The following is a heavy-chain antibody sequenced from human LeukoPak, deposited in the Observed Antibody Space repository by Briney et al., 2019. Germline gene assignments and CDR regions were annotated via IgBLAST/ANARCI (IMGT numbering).Heavy chain of an antibody. CDR3: AVNSTKHTFDI. J-gene: IGHJ3*02. D-gene: IGHD1-1*01. CDR1: GGSMSPFY. V-gene: IGHV4-59*08. Sequence: SETLSLTCTVSGGSMSPFYWSWIRQSPGKGLEWIGSIYYSGGTNYNPSLKSRVTISVDTSKNQFSLELSSVTSADTAVYYCAVNSTKHTFDIWGQGTMVTVSS. CDR2: IYYSGGT.